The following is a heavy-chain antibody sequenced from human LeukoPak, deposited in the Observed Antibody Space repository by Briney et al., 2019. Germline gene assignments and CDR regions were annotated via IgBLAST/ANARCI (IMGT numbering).Heavy chain of an antibody. CDR3: ARKLRLGGNWFDP. CDR1: GGTFTSYA. J-gene: IGHJ5*02. V-gene: IGHV1-69*13. CDR2: IIPISGTT. Sequence: SVKVSCKTSGGTFTSYAITWVRQAPGQGLEWMGKIIPISGTTNYAQKFQGGVTFTADESTSTAYMELSSLRSEDTALYYCARKLRLGGNWFDPWGQGTLVTVSS. D-gene: IGHD1-26*01.